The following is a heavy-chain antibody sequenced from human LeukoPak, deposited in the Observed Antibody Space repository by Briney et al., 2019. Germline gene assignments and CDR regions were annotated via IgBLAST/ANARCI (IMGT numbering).Heavy chain of an antibody. V-gene: IGHV1-2*02. CDR1: GYSFTACF. CDR2: INPNSGGT. J-gene: IGHJ5*02. D-gene: IGHD2-2*01. CDR3: ARDEGYCSSTSCYRLNWFDP. Sequence: ASVKVSCKTSGYSFTACFIHWVRQAPGQGLEWMGWINPNSGGTNYAQKFQGRVTMTRDTSISTAYMELSRLRSDDTAVYYCARDEGYCSSTSCYRLNWFDPWGQGTLVTVSS.